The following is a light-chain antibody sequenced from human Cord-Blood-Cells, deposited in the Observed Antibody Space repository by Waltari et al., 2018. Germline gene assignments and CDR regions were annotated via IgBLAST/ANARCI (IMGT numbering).Light chain of an antibody. CDR3: QQSYSTPPYT. V-gene: IGKV1-39*01. Sequence: DIQMTQSPSSLSASVGDRVTITGRASQSISSYLNWYQQKPGKAPKLLIYAASSLQSGVPSRLSGSGSGTDFTLTISSLQPEDFATYYCQQSYSTPPYTFGQGTKLEIK. J-gene: IGKJ2*01. CDR2: AAS. CDR1: QSISSY.